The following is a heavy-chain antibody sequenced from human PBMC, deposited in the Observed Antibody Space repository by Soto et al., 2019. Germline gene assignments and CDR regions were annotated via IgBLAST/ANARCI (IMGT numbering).Heavy chain of an antibody. V-gene: IGHV1-3*01. Sequence: QVQLVQSGAEVKKPGASVKVSCKASGYTFTSYAMHWVRQAPGQRLEWMGWINAGNGNTKYSQKFQGRVTITRDTSASTAYMELSSLRSEDTAVYYCAREEGSRSSGWYKGYYYYGMDVWGQGTTVTVSS. D-gene: IGHD6-19*01. CDR3: AREEGSRSSGWYKGYYYYGMDV. CDR2: INAGNGNT. CDR1: GYTFTSYA. J-gene: IGHJ6*02.